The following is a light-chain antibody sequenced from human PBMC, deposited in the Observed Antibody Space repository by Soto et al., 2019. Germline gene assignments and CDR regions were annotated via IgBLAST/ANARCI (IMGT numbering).Light chain of an antibody. CDR1: PSVSSN. CDR2: GAS. J-gene: IGKJ2*01. V-gene: IGKV3-15*01. Sequence: EIVMTPSPATLSVSPGERAPLSCRASPSVSSNLAWYQQKPGQAPRLLIYGASTRATGIPARFSGSGSGTEFTLTISSLQSEDFAVYYCQQYNNWPFFGQGTKLEIK. CDR3: QQYNNWPF.